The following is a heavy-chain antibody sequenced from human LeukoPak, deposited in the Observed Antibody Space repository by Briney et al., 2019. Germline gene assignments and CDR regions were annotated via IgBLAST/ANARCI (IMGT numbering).Heavy chain of an antibody. CDR1: GYSFTSYW. CDR2: IYPGDSDT. Sequence: GESLKISCKGSGYSFTSYWIGWVRQMPGKGLEWMGIIYPGDSDTRYSPSFQGQVTISADKSISTAYLQWSSLKASDTAMYYCVRRGGYCSSTSCYAADAFDIWGQGAMVTVSS. J-gene: IGHJ3*02. CDR3: VRRGGYCSSTSCYAADAFDI. D-gene: IGHD2-2*01. V-gene: IGHV5-51*01.